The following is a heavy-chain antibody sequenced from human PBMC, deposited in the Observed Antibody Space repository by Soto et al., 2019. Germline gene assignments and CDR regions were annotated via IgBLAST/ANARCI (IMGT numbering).Heavy chain of an antibody. J-gene: IGHJ4*02. Sequence: VLLVQSGAEVKKPGASVKVSCKASGYTFTNFAMHWVRQAPGQKLEWMGWINAGNGDTKYPQNFQGRVTFTRDTSATTAYMELSSLRSEDTAVYYCARGNSGRYDIPLFWGQGTLLTVSS. CDR1: GYTFTNFA. D-gene: IGHD6-19*01. CDR3: ARGNSGRYDIPLF. CDR2: INAGNGDT. V-gene: IGHV1-3*01.